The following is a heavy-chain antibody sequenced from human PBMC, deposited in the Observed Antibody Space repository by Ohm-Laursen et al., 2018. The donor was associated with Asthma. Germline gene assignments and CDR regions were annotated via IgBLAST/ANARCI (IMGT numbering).Heavy chain of an antibody. Sequence: SETLSLTCPVSGGSISSSNWWSWVRQPPGKGLEWIGEIYHSGSTNYNPSLKSRVTISVDKSKNQFSLKLSPVTAADTAVYYCARGTFYYESTGYYFLDHWGQGAQVTVSS. CDR1: GGSISSSNW. J-gene: IGHJ4*02. CDR3: ARGTFYYESTGYYFLDH. V-gene: IGHV4-4*02. D-gene: IGHD3-22*01. CDR2: IYHSGST.